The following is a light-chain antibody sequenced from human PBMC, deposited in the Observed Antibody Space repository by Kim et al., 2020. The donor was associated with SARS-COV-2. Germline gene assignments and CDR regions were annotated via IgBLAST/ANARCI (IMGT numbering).Light chain of an antibody. CDR3: QQSYITLFT. CDR1: QSISSH. CDR2: AAS. Sequence: DIQMTQSPSSLSASVGDRVTITCRTTQSISSHLNWYQQKPGRAPKLLISAASTLQGGVPSRFSGSGSETDFTLTISSLQPEDFATYFCQQSYITLFTFGPGTKVDIK. J-gene: IGKJ3*01. V-gene: IGKV1-39*01.